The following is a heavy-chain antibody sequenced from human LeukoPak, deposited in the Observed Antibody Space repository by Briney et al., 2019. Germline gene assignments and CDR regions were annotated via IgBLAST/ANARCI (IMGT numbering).Heavy chain of an antibody. J-gene: IGHJ5*02. V-gene: IGHV3-15*01. CDR3: ATDRNWFDP. CDR2: PKSRIQGGTA. CDR1: GFSFNTAY. Sequence: PGGSLRLSCAASGFSFNTAYMSWLRQTPGKGLELARRPKSRIQGGTADYAAPVKCRFTISRDDSQNTLYLQMNSLKIEDTGVYYCATDRNWFDPWGQGTLVTVSS.